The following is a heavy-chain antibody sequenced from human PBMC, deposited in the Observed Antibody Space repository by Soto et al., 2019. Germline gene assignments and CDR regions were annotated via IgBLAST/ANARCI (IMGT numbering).Heavy chain of an antibody. J-gene: IGHJ4*02. V-gene: IGHV4-30-2*01. CDR2: IYHSGST. CDR3: ACQSPGVDTAMVRFDY. Sequence: SETLSLTCAVSGGSISSGGYSWSWIRQPPGKGLEWIGYIYHSGSTYYNPSLKSRVTISVDRSKNQFSLKLSSVTAADTAVYYCACQSPGVDTAMVRFDYWGQGTLVTVSS. CDR1: GGSISSGGYS. D-gene: IGHD5-18*01.